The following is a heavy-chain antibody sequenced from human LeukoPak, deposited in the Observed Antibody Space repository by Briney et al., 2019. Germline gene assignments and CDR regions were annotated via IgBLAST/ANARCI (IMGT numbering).Heavy chain of an antibody. CDR2: VYYSGST. D-gene: IGHD3-22*01. V-gene: IGHV4-59*01. CDR3: ARVQDTSGYFYNFDY. J-gene: IGHJ4*02. Sequence: PSETLSLTCTVSGGSISSYYWSWIRHPPGKGLGWIGYVYYSGSTNYNPSLKSRVTISVDTSKNQFSLNLSSVTAADTAVYYCARVQDTSGYFYNFDYWGQGTLVTVSS. CDR1: GGSISSYY.